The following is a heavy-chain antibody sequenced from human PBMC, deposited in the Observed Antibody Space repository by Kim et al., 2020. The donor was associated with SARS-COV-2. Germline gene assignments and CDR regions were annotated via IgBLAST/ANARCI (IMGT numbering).Heavy chain of an antibody. CDR1: GGSVSSGSYY. J-gene: IGHJ4*02. D-gene: IGHD5-12*01. Sequence: SETLSLTCTVSGGSVSSGSYYWSWIRQPPGKGLEWIGYIYYSGSTNYNPSLKSRVTISVDTSKNQFSLKLSSVTAADTAAYYCASVRRGYCGYDFDYWGQGTLVTVSS. V-gene: IGHV4-61*01. CDR2: IYYSGST. CDR3: ASVRRGYCGYDFDY.